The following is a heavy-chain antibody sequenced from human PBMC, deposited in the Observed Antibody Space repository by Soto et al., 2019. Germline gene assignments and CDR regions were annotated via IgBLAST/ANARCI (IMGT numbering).Heavy chain of an antibody. D-gene: IGHD2-8*01. CDR1: GYTFTSYD. CDR2: MNPNSGNT. CDR3: ARSLMVYAKPLPPYGMDV. V-gene: IGHV1-8*01. J-gene: IGHJ6*02. Sequence: ASVKVSCKASGYTFTSYDINWVLQATGQGLEWMGWMNPNSGNTGYAQKFQGRVTMTRNTSISTAYMELSSLRSEDTAVYYCARSLMVYAKPLPPYGMDVWGQGTTVTVSS.